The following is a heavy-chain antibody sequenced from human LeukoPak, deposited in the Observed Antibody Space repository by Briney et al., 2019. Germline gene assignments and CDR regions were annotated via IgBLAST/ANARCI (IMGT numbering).Heavy chain of an antibody. D-gene: IGHD4-23*01. CDR3: ARHLARYGGNSERFDP. CDR2: IHYSGST. V-gene: IGHV4-39*01. Sequence: SETLSLTCTVSGGSISSSSYYWGWIRQPPGKGLEWIGSIHYSGSTYYNPSFKSRVTISVDTSKNQFSLKLSSVTAVDTAVHYCARHLARYGGNSERFDPWGQGTLVTVSS. CDR1: GGSISSSSYY. J-gene: IGHJ5*02.